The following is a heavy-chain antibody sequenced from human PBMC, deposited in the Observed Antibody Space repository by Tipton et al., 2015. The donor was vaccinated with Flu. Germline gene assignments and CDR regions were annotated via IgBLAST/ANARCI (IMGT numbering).Heavy chain of an antibody. CDR2: MYYSGST. CDR3: ARVWSSFVATASLDY. V-gene: IGHV4-39*07. Sequence: TLSLTCTISGGSISSSSFYWGWIRQSPGKGLEWIGSMYYSGSTYYNPSLKSRVTISLDMSKDQFSLKLASVTAADTAVYYCARVWSSFVATASLDYWGLGTLLTVSS. CDR1: GGSISSSSFY. D-gene: IGHD1-1*01. J-gene: IGHJ4*02.